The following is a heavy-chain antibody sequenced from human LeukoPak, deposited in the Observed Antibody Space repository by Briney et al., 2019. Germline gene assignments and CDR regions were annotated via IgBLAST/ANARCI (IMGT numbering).Heavy chain of an antibody. CDR3: AKAEPGYSSGWYGYYGTDV. D-gene: IGHD6-19*01. J-gene: IGHJ6*02. CDR2: ISYDGSNK. V-gene: IGHV3-30*18. CDR1: GFTFSSYG. Sequence: PGGSLRLSCAASGFTFSSYGMHWVRQAPGKGLEWVAVISYDGSNKYYADSVKGRFTISRDNSKNTLYLQMNSLRAEDTAVYYCAKAEPGYSSGWYGYYGTDVWGQGTTVTVSS.